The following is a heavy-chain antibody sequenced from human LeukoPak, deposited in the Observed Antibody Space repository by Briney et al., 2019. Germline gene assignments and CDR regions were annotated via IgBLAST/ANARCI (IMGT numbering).Heavy chain of an antibody. V-gene: IGHV1-69*06. CDR1: GGTFSSYA. CDR2: IIPIFGTA. J-gene: IGHJ4*02. Sequence: GASVKVSCKASGGTFSSYAISWVRQAPGQGLEWMGGIIPIFGTANYAQKFQGRVTITADKSTSTAYMELSSLRSEDTAVYYCARGSPPRRNYDSRGYYSYYFDYWGQGTLVTVSS. CDR3: ARGSPPRRNYDSRGYYSYYFDY. D-gene: IGHD3-22*01.